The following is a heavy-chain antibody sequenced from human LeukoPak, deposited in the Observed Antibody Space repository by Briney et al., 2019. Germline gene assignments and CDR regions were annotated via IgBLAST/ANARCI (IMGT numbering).Heavy chain of an antibody. Sequence: GASVKVSCKASGYTFTGYYLHWLRQAPGQGLEWMGRISPNSGDTNYAQKFQGRITITRDTSISTAYMELSRLRSDDTAVYYCAKVKDGYNSNWDYWGQGTLVSVPS. CDR1: GYTFTGYY. J-gene: IGHJ4*02. CDR3: AKVKDGYNSNWDY. CDR2: ISPNSGDT. V-gene: IGHV1-2*06. D-gene: IGHD5-12*01.